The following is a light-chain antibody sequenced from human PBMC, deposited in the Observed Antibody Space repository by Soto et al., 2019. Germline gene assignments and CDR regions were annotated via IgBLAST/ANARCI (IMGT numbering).Light chain of an antibody. V-gene: IGLV1-44*01. CDR2: EVT. CDR1: SSHIGRDT. J-gene: IGLJ2*01. Sequence: QSVLTQPPSASGTPGQWGTISFSGSSSHIGRDTVNWYQQHPGKAPKLVVSEVTTRPSGVPDRFSGSRADTTAFLSISGLQTEDEADYYCGSKAGSDKHVVFGGGTKLTVL. CDR3: GSKAGSDKHVV.